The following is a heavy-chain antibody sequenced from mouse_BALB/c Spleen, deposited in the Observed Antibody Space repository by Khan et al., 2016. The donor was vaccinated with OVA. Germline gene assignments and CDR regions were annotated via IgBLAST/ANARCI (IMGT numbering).Heavy chain of an antibody. CDR2: INPSTGFX. Sequence: QMQLEESGAELAKPGASVKMSCKASGYTFINYWILWVKKRPGQGLEWIGYINPSTGFXEYNQNFKDKATLTADKSSSTAYMQLSSLTSEDSAVYYCARRGLRWDFDYWGQGTTLTVSS. J-gene: IGHJ2*01. D-gene: IGHD1-1*01. V-gene: IGHV1-7*01. CDR3: ARRGLRWDFDY. CDR1: GYTFINYW.